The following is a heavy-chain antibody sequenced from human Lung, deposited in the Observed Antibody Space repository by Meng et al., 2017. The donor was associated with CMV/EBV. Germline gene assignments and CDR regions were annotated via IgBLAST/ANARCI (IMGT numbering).Heavy chain of an antibody. CDR1: GFTFSRYA. CDR2: IKQDGSEK. V-gene: IGHV3-7*04. D-gene: IGHD3-16*01. CDR3: AKDGGARGHKAY. Sequence: SXAASGFTFSRYAMTWVRQAPGKGLEWVANIKQDGSEKFYADSVKGRFTISRDNAQKSLYLEMSNLRVEDTAVYYCAKDGGARGHKAYWDQGTVVTVAS. J-gene: IGHJ4*02.